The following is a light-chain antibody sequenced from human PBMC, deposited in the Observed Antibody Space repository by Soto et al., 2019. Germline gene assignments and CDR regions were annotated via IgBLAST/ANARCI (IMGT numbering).Light chain of an antibody. Sequence: EIVMTQSPATLSVSPGERVTLSCRASQSVSSSLAWYQQKPGQAPRLLIYGASTRATGIPARFSGSGSGTEFTLTISSLQSADFAVYYCQQYTNWPPFAFGPGTEVDIK. CDR3: QQYTNWPPFA. CDR2: GAS. CDR1: QSVSSS. J-gene: IGKJ3*01. V-gene: IGKV3-15*01.